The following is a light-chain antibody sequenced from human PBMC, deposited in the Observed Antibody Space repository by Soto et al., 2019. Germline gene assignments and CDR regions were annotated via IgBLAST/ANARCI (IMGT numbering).Light chain of an antibody. CDR2: DAS. Sequence: DIQMTQSPPTLSASVGDRVTITCRASQSISSWLAWYQQKPVKAPKLLIYDASSLESGVPSRFSGSGSGTEFTLTISSLQPEDVAVYWCQQYNNWPLTFGPGTRLE. CDR1: QSISSW. V-gene: IGKV1-5*01. J-gene: IGKJ5*01. CDR3: QQYNNWPLT.